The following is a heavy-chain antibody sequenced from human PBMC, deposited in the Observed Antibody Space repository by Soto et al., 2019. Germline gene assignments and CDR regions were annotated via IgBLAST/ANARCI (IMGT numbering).Heavy chain of an antibody. CDR3: TLWFGELSPNYYYYYMDV. CDR2: IRSKANSYAT. CDR1: GFTFSGSA. V-gene: IGHV3-73*01. Sequence: GGSLRLSCAASGFTFSGSAMHWVRQASGKGLEWVGRIRSKANSYATAYAASVKGRLTISRDDSKNTAYLQMNSLKTEDTAVYYCTLWFGELSPNYYYYYMDVWGKGTTVTVSS. J-gene: IGHJ6*03. D-gene: IGHD3-10*01.